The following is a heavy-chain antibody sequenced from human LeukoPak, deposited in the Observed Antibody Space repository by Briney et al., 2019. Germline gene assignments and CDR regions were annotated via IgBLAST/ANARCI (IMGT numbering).Heavy chain of an antibody. CDR1: GGSISSYY. V-gene: IGHV4-59*12. CDR2: IYYSGST. J-gene: IGHJ3*02. Sequence: SETLSLTCTVSGGSISSYYWSWIRQPPGKGLEWIGYIYYSGSTNYNPSLKSRVTISLDKSKNQVSLKLNSVTAADTAVYYCARALGAFDIWGQGTMVTVSS. CDR3: ARALGAFDI.